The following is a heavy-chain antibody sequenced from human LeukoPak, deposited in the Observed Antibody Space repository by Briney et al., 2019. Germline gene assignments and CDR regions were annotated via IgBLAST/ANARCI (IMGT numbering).Heavy chain of an antibody. V-gene: IGHV3-48*03. CDR1: GFTFSSYE. J-gene: IGHJ3*02. CDR3: ARGRWLPRDAFDI. CDR2: ISRSGSTI. D-gene: IGHD5-24*01. Sequence: GGSLRLSCAASGFTFSSYEMNWVRQAPGKGLEWVSYISRSGSTIYYADSVKGRFTISRDNAKNSLYLQMNSLRAEDTAVYYCARGRWLPRDAFDIWGQGTMVTVSS.